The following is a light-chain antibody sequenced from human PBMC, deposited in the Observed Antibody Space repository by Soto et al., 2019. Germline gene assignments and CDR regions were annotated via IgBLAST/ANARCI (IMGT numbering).Light chain of an antibody. CDR3: QQYGSSPWT. Sequence: EIVLTQSPGTLSLSPGERATLSCRASQSVSSSYLAWYQQKPGQAPSLLIYGASSRATGIPDRFSGSGSGTDFTLTISRVEPEDFAVYYCQQYGSSPWTFGQGTKVEIK. CDR2: GAS. CDR1: QSVSSSY. J-gene: IGKJ1*01. V-gene: IGKV3-20*01.